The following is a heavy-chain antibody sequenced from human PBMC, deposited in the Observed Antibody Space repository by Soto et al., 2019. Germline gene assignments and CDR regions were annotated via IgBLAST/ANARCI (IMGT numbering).Heavy chain of an antibody. D-gene: IGHD4-17*01. V-gene: IGHV3-48*02. Sequence: SLRLSCAASGFTFSNYGMNWVRQAPGKGLEWVSYISSSSSTIYYADSVKGRFTISRDNAKNSLYLQMNSLRDEDTAVYYCARDGTTVTTNYYYDMDVWGQGTTVTVSS. J-gene: IGHJ6*02. CDR1: GFTFSNYG. CDR3: ARDGTTVTTNYYYDMDV. CDR2: ISSSSSTI.